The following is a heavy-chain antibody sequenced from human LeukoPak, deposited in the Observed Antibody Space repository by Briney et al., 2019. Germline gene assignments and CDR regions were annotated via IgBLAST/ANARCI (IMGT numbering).Heavy chain of an antibody. J-gene: IGHJ3*02. V-gene: IGHV1-8*03. D-gene: IGHD3-16*02. CDR1: GYTFTSYD. Sequence: GASVKVSCKASGYTFTSYDINWVRQTTGQGLEWMGWMNPNSGNTGYAQKFQGRVTITRNTSISTAYMELSSLRSEDTVVYYCARSRGVYVWGSYRYHKAHAFDIWGQGTMVTVSS. CDR3: ARSRGVYVWGSYRYHKAHAFDI. CDR2: MNPNSGNT.